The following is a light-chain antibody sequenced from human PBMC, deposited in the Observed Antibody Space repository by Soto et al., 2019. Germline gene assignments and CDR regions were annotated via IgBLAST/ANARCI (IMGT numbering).Light chain of an antibody. CDR3: QQRSNWIN. CDR2: DAS. V-gene: IGKV3-11*01. Sequence: EIVLTQSPATLSLSPGERATLSCRASQSVSSYLAWYQQKPGQAPRLLIYDASNRATGIPARFSGSGSGTDFTLTISSLEPEDFAVYYCQQRSNWINFGQGTRLEI. CDR1: QSVSSY. J-gene: IGKJ5*01.